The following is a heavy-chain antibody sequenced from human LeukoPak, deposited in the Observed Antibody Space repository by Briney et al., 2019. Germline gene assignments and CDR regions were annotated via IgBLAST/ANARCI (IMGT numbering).Heavy chain of an antibody. Sequence: QTGGSLRLSCAASGFTFSTYWMHWVRQAPGEGLVWVSRISSDGSSTNYADSVKGRFTISGDSAKNTLYLQMNSLRAEDTAVYYCARALDGTRNAFDIWGQGTMVTVSS. CDR2: ISSDGSST. CDR1: GFTFSTYW. CDR3: ARALDGTRNAFDI. J-gene: IGHJ3*02. V-gene: IGHV3-74*01. D-gene: IGHD5-24*01.